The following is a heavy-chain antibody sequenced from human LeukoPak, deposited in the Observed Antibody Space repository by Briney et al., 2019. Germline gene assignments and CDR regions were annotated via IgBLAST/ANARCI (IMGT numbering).Heavy chain of an antibody. D-gene: IGHD2-15*01. J-gene: IGHJ3*02. CDR3: ARVAPYIVVVVAATRVGAFDI. CDR1: GGSFSGYY. CDR2: INHSGST. Sequence: SETLSLTCAVYGGSFSGYYWSWIRQPPGKGLECIGEINHSGSTNYNPSLKSRVTISVDTSKNQFSLKLSSVTAADTAVYYCARVAPYIVVVVAATRVGAFDIWGQGTMVTVSS. V-gene: IGHV4-34*01.